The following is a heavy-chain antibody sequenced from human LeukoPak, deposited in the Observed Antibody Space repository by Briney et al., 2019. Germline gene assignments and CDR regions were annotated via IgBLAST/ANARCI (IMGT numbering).Heavy chain of an antibody. CDR1: GYTFTSYS. Sequence: ASVKVSCKTSGYTFTSYSISWVRQAPGQGLEWMGWISGYNANTHYAQKFQGRVTMTTDTSTTTAYMELSSLRSEDTAVYYCARAPGDFWSGSTYYYYMDVWGKGTTVTVSS. D-gene: IGHD3-3*01. V-gene: IGHV1-18*01. CDR2: ISGYNANT. CDR3: ARAPGDFWSGSTYYYYMDV. J-gene: IGHJ6*03.